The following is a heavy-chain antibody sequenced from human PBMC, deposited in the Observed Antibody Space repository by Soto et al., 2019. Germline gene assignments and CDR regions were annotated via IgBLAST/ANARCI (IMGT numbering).Heavy chain of an antibody. V-gene: IGHV2-70*11. CDR2: IDWDDDK. Sequence: SGPTLVNPTQTLTLTCTFSGFSLSTSGMCVSWIRQPPGKALEWLARIDWDDDKYYSTSLKTRLTISKDTSKNQVVLTMTNMDPVDTATYYCARMIGYRAQYYMDVGGKGTTVTVSS. J-gene: IGHJ6*03. CDR3: ARMIGYRAQYYMDV. CDR1: GFSLSTSGMC. D-gene: IGHD1-1*01.